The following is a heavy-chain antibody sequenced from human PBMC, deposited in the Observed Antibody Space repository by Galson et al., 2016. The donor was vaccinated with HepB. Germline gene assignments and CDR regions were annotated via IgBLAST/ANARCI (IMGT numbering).Heavy chain of an antibody. CDR1: GVSVNSGSYY. CDR3: ARGCRGGPSNY. Sequence: SETLSLTCTVSGVSVNSGSYYWNWVRQAPGKGLEWIGFFLYSGLTKYNHSLKSRVTISVDTSKNHFSLRLTSVTDADTALYYCARGCRGGPSNYWGQGTLVIVSS. D-gene: IGHD5-24*01. CDR2: FLYSGLT. V-gene: IGHV4-61*03. J-gene: IGHJ4*02.